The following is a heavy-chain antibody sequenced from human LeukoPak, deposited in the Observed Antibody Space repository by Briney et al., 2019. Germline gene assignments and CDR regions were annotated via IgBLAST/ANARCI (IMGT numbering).Heavy chain of an antibody. CDR3: AREGYDYVWGSYRCYFDY. Sequence: KPSETLSLTCAVYGGSFSGYYWSWIRQPPGKGLEWIGEINHSGSTNYNPSLKSRVTISVDTSKNQFSLKLSSVTAADTAVYYCAREGYDYVWGSYRCYFDYWGQGTLVTVSS. J-gene: IGHJ4*02. V-gene: IGHV4-34*01. CDR1: GGSFSGYY. CDR2: INHSGST. D-gene: IGHD3-16*02.